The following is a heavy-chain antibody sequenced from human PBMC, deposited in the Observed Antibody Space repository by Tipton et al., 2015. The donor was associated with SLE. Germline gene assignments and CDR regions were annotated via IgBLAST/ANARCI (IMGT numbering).Heavy chain of an antibody. CDR3: AKNLAQTGATLAPHH. CDR2: ISSRYDTT. D-gene: IGHD1-7*01. V-gene: IGHV3-23*01. CDR1: GFTFSTYA. J-gene: IGHJ5*02. Sequence: SLRLSCAASGFTFSTYAMSWVRRAPGKGLEWVSGISSRYDTTFYADSVKGRFTISRDNSKNTLFLELNTLRAEGTAVYYCAKNLAQTGATLAPHHWGQGTLVTVSS.